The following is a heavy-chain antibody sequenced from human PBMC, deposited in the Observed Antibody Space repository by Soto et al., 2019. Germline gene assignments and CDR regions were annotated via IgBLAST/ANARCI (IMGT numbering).Heavy chain of an antibody. V-gene: IGHV4-31*03. CDR3: AREPLD. J-gene: IGHJ4*02. Sequence: QVQLQESGPGLVKPSQTLSLTCTVSGGSISSGGYYWTWIRQHPGKGLEWIGYIYYSGITYYNPSPKRGFTISVDTSKNQFSLKLSCVTASHTAVYYCAREPLDWGQGTLVTVSS. CDR2: IYYSGIT. CDR1: GGSISSGGYY.